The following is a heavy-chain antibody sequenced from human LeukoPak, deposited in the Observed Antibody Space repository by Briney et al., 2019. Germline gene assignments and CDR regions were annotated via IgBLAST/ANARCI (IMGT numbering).Heavy chain of an antibody. CDR1: GYTFTGYY. Sequence: ASVKVSCKASGYTFTGYYMHWVRQAPGQGLEWMGWINPNSGGTNYAQKFQGRVTMTRDTSISTAYMELSRLRSDDTAVYYCARPYYDILTGLDYFDYWGQGTLVTVSS. D-gene: IGHD3-9*01. J-gene: IGHJ4*02. V-gene: IGHV1-2*02. CDR3: ARPYYDILTGLDYFDY. CDR2: INPNSGGT.